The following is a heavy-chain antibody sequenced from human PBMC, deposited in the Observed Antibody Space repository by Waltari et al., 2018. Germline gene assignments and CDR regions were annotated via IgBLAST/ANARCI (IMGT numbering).Heavy chain of an antibody. CDR3: ARDRGRGLYLDA. J-gene: IGHJ5*02. D-gene: IGHD2-15*01. CDR1: GDSVTSPNW. CDR2: VLSTGKT. V-gene: IGHV4-4*02. Sequence: QLQLQESGPGLVKPSGTLYLSCAVSGDSVTSPNWWSWVRPAPQRGLEWIGQVLSTGKTTYSPSFASRVTMSLDASNNQFSLKVTSATAADTAVYYCARDRGRGLYLDAWGPGTLVTVSP.